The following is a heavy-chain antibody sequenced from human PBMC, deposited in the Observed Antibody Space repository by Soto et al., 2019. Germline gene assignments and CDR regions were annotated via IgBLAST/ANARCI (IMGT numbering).Heavy chain of an antibody. J-gene: IGHJ5*02. Sequence: SDPLSLTCAVSGGSISSCNLCSWVRPPPGKGLEWIGEIYHSGSTNYTPSLKSRVTFSVEKSKNQFSLKLTSVTAADTAVYYCARITRWYSSSWYWFDPWGQGTLVNVSS. CDR1: GGSISSCNL. V-gene: IGHV4-4*02. D-gene: IGHD6-13*01. CDR3: ARITRWYSSSWYWFDP. CDR2: IYHSGST.